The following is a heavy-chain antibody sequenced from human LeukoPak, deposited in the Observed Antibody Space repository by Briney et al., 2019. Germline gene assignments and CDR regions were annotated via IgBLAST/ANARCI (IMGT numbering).Heavy chain of an antibody. CDR2: IHHSGST. V-gene: IGHV4-38-2*02. J-gene: IGHJ4*02. CDR1: GYSISNGYF. CDR3: ASAQQYYYGPTY. D-gene: IGHD3-10*01. Sequence: SETLSLTCTVSGYSISNGYFWGWFRQPPGKGLEWIGNIHHSGSTYYNPTLKSRVTISVDTSNNQLSLKLSSVTAADTAVYYCASAQQYYYGPTYWGQGTLVTVSS.